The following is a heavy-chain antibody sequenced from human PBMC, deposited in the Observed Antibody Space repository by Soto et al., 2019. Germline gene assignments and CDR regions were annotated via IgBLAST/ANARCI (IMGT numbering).Heavy chain of an antibody. V-gene: IGHV1-69*13. CDR3: ARGDCSGGSCYFKFDY. CDR1: GGTFSSYA. J-gene: IGHJ4*02. Sequence: SVKVSCKASGGTFSSYAISWVRQAPGQGLEWMGGIIPIFGTANHAQKFQGRVTITADESTSTAYMELSSLRSEDTAVYYCARGDCSGGSCYFKFDYWGQGTLVTVSS. CDR2: IIPIFGTA. D-gene: IGHD2-15*01.